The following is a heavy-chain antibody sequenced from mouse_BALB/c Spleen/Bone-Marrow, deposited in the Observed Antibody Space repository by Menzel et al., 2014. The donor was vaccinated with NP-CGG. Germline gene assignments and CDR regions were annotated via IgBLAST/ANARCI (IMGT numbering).Heavy chain of an antibody. Sequence: DVKLVESGPSLVKPSQTLSLTRSVTGDSITSGYWNWIRKFPGNKLEYMGYISYSGSTYYNPSLKSRISITRDTSKNQYYLQLNSVTTEDTATYYCARGGGSSYNYAMDYWGQGTSVTVSS. CDR3: ARGGGSSYNYAMDY. CDR2: ISYSGST. CDR1: GDSITSGY. J-gene: IGHJ4*01. V-gene: IGHV3-8*02. D-gene: IGHD1-1*01.